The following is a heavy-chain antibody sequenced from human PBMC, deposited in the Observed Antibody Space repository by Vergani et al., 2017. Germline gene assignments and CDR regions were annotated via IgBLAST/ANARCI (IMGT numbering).Heavy chain of an antibody. CDR2: ISYDGSNK. D-gene: IGHD2-15*01. V-gene: IGHV3-30-3*01. CDR3: AKDLEYCSGGSCYSGIDY. J-gene: IGHJ4*02. CDR1: GFTFSSYA. Sequence: QVQLVESGGGVVQPGRSLRLSCAASGFTFSSYAMHWVRQAPGKGLEWVAVISYDGSNKYYADSVKGRFTISRDNSKNTLYLQMNSLRAEDTAVYYCAKDLEYCSGGSCYSGIDYWGQGTLVTVSS.